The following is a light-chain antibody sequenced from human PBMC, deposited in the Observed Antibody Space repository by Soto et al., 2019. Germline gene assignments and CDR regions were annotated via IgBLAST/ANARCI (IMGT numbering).Light chain of an antibody. CDR3: VAWYDTLDAQV. V-gene: IGLV1-40*01. CDR1: SSNIGAGYD. CDR2: ANT. Sequence: QSVLTQPPSVSGAPGQRVTISCTGSSSNIGAGYDVHWYQQLPGTAPKLLISANTNRPSGVPDRFSGSKSGTSASLAITGLQAGDEADYYCVAWYDTLDAQVFGGGTKVTVL. J-gene: IGLJ3*02.